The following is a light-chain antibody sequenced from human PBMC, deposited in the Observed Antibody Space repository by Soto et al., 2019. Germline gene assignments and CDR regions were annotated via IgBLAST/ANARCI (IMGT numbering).Light chain of an antibody. Sequence: EVVMTQSPATLSLSPGERATLSCRASQSVSSDLAWYQQKPGQAPRLLIYGASTRATDIPARFSGGGSGTEFTLTISSLQSEDLAIYYCQQYYDWPPITFGPGTRVDFK. CDR1: QSVSSD. V-gene: IGKV3-15*01. CDR2: GAS. J-gene: IGKJ3*01. CDR3: QQYYDWPPIT.